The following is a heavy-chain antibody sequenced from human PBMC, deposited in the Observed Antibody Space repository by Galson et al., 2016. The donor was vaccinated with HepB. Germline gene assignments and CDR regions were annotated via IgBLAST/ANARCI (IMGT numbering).Heavy chain of an antibody. CDR2: IRSYAYGGTA. Sequence: SMRLSCAASGFPFGDSAMSWFRQAPGKGLEWVGFIRSYAYGGTAEFAVSVKGRFTISRDDFKNIAYLQMNSLKTEDTAVYFCSRGRYSSGYYTATYFFDLWGQGTLSPSPQ. D-gene: IGHD2-15*01. V-gene: IGHV3-49*03. J-gene: IGHJ4*02. CDR3: SRGRYSSGYYTATYFFDL. CDR1: GFPFGDSA.